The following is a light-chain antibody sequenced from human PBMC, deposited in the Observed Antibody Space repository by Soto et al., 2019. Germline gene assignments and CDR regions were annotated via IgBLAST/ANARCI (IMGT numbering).Light chain of an antibody. CDR2: TNS. Sequence: QSVLTQPPSVSGAPGQRVTISCTGSSSNIGAGYDVHGYQQLPGTAPKLLIHTNSDRPSGVPDRFTGSKSGTSASLAITGLQAEDEADYYCQSYDSSLSGYVFGTGTKLTVL. J-gene: IGLJ1*01. CDR1: SSNIGAGYD. V-gene: IGLV1-40*01. CDR3: QSYDSSLSGYV.